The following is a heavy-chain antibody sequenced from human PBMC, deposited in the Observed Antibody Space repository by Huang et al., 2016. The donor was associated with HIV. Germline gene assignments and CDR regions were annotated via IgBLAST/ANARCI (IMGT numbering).Heavy chain of an antibody. CDR1: GFSISSYW. D-gene: IGHD3-22*01. CDR3: ARDPRIQSWLNFFDY. J-gene: IGHJ4*02. V-gene: IGHV3-74*01. Sequence: EVQLVESGGGLVQPGGSLRLSCAASGFSISSYWMHWVRQAPGKGPVWVSRINSEGCSTSYADSVKGRFTISRDNAKNTLYLQMNSLRAEDTAVYYCARDPRIQSWLNFFDYWGQGTLVSVSS. CDR2: INSEGCST.